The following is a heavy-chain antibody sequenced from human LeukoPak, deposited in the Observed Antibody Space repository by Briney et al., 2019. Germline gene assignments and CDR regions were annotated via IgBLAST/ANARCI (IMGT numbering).Heavy chain of an antibody. D-gene: IGHD1-26*01. Sequence: GGSLRLSCAASGFTFSDYEMNWVRQAPGKGLEWVSFITASGTTMYYSDSVKGRFTISRDNAKNSLYLQMSSLRAEDTAVYYCARDTYSASYFGFDYWGQGILVTVSS. V-gene: IGHV3-48*03. CDR3: ARDTYSASYFGFDY. J-gene: IGHJ4*02. CDR1: GFTFSDYE. CDR2: ITASGTTM.